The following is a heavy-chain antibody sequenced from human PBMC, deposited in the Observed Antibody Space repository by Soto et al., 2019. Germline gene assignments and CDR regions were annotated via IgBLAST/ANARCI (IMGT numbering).Heavy chain of an antibody. CDR2: ISGSGIST. CDR3: VKPPVITASYYYYDMVV. Sequence: GGSLRLSCAASGFTFSTYPMSWVRQAPGKGLEWVSGISGSGISTYYTDSVKGRFTISRDNSKNTVFLQMNSLRDEDTAVYYCVKPPVITASYYYYDMVVWGQGTTVTVSS. CDR1: GFTFSTYP. V-gene: IGHV3-23*01. J-gene: IGHJ6*02. D-gene: IGHD4-4*01.